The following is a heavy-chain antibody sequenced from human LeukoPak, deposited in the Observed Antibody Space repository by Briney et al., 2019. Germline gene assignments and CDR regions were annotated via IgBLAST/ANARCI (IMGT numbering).Heavy chain of an antibody. J-gene: IGHJ3*02. CDR2: IYHSGST. V-gene: IGHV4-38-2*02. CDR1: GYSISSGYY. Sequence: SETLSLTCTVSGYSISSGYYWGWIRQPPGKGLEWIGSIYHSGSTYYNPSLKSRVTISVDTSKNQFSLKLSSVTAADTAVYYCAKGDYDSSGYRSGYDAFDIWGQGTMVTVSS. D-gene: IGHD3-22*01. CDR3: AKGDYDSSGYRSGYDAFDI.